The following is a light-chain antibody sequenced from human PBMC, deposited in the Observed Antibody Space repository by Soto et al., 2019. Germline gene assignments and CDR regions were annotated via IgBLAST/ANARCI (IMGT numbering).Light chain of an antibody. Sequence: EIRLTQSPGTLPLPQGERATLPCWASKNVDTKYLAWYQFKNGQAPRIIIFGASGRATGIPERLSGSGYGTDLTITISRMQTEDFEVYYCQQYCSLPWTFGHGTKVDIK. CDR1: KNVDTKY. J-gene: IGKJ1*01. CDR3: QQYCSLPWT. V-gene: IGKV3-20*01. CDR2: GAS.